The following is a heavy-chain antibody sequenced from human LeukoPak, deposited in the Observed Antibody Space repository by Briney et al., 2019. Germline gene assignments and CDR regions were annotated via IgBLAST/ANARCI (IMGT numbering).Heavy chain of an antibody. CDR2: INHSGGST. J-gene: IGHJ4*02. CDR1: GYTFTSFY. V-gene: IGHV1-46*01. D-gene: IGHD6-19*01. Sequence: ASVKVSCKASGYTFTSFYMHWVRQAPGQGLEWMGIINHSGGSTSYAQKFQGRVTMTRDTSTSTVYMELSSLRSEDTAVYYCARDPSRWWQWLVQGFDYWGQGTQVTVSS. CDR3: ARDPSRWWQWLVQGFDY.